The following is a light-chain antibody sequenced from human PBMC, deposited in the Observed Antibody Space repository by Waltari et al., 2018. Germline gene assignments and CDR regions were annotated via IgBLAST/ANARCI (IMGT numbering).Light chain of an antibody. Sequence: EIVLTQSPGTLSLSPGEGATLSCRASQSVSRSLAWYQQKPGQAPRLLIYDASTRATGIPDRFSGSGSGTDFGLTISRLEPEDFAVYYCQKYVSLPATFGQGTTVEIK. J-gene: IGKJ1*01. V-gene: IGKV3-20*01. CDR2: DAS. CDR3: QKYVSLPAT. CDR1: QSVSRS.